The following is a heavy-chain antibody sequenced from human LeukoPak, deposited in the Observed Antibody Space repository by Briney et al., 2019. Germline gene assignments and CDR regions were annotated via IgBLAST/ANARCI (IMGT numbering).Heavy chain of an antibody. Sequence: GGSLRLSCAASGFTFSSYWMSWVRQAPGKGLEWVANIKQDGSEKYYVDSVKGRFTISRDNAKNSLYLQMNSLRAEDTAVYYCARVPSFGYRYYFDYWGQGTLVTVSS. V-gene: IGHV3-7*01. CDR3: ARVPSFGYRYYFDY. CDR2: IKQDGSEK. CDR1: GFTFSSYW. J-gene: IGHJ4*02. D-gene: IGHD3-16*02.